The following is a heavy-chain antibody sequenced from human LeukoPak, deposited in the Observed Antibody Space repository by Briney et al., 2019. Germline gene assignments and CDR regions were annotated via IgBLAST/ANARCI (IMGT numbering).Heavy chain of an antibody. J-gene: IGHJ3*01. CDR2: IIPIFGTA. CDR1: GGTFSSYA. D-gene: IGHD3-3*01. Sequence: SVTVSCKASGGTFSSYAIRWVRQAAGQGLEWMGGIIPIFGTANYAQKFQGRVTITAHESTSTAYRVLSSLLSEDAAVYYCAREEWYDPCDLWGQRTMVTVSS. CDR3: AREEWYDPCDL. V-gene: IGHV1-69*01.